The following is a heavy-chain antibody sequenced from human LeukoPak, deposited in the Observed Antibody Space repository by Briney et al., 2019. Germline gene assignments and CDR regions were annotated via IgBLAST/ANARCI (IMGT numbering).Heavy chain of an antibody. CDR1: GFTFSNEW. Sequence: GGSLRLSCAASGFTFSNEWMNWVRQAPGKGLEWVANIKNDGSRIYYVDSVKGRFTISRDNAKNSLFLQMNSLRAEDTAVYFCAKIAAAGTSPFDYWGQGTLVTVSS. CDR3: AKIAAAGTSPFDY. D-gene: IGHD6-13*01. V-gene: IGHV3-7*01. CDR2: IKNDGSRI. J-gene: IGHJ4*02.